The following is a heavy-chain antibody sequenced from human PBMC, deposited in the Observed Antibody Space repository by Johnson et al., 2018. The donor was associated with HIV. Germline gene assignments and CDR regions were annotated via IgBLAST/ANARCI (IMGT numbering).Heavy chain of an antibody. D-gene: IGHD4-17*01. J-gene: IGHJ3*02. CDR3: ARGGLGDYVVAFDI. CDR1: GFTFSSYA. Sequence: QVQLVESGGGLVKPGGSLRLSCAASGFTFSSYAMHWVRQAPGKGLEWVAVISYDGSNKYYADSVKGRFTISRDNAKNTLYLQMNSLRAEDTAVYYCARGGLGDYVVAFDIWGQGTMVTVSS. V-gene: IGHV3-30*04. CDR2: ISYDGSNK.